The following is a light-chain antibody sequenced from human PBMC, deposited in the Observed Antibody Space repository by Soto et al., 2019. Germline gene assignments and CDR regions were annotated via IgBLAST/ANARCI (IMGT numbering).Light chain of an antibody. Sequence: DIQMTQSPPSLSASVGDRVPITCRAIQGIRNFVAWYQQKPGKAPKLLIYAASTLQSGVPSRFSGSGSWTDFTLTINSLPPEDVATYSCQKYSSVPVFGPGTKVEIK. CDR1: QGIRNF. CDR2: AAS. V-gene: IGKV1-27*01. J-gene: IGKJ3*01. CDR3: QKYSSVPV.